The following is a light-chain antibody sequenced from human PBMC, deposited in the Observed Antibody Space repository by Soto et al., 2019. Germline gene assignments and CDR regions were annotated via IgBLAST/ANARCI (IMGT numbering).Light chain of an antibody. V-gene: IGKV1-9*01. CDR3: QQLNSYPRIT. Sequence: DIQLTQSPSLLSASVGDRVTITCRASQGISSYLAWYQQKPGKAPKLLIYAASTLQSGVPSRFSGSGSGTEFTLTISSLQPEDFATYYCQQLNSYPRITFGQGTRLEIK. J-gene: IGKJ5*01. CDR2: AAS. CDR1: QGISSY.